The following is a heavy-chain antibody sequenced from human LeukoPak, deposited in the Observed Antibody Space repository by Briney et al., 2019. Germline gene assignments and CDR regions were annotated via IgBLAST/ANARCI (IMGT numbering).Heavy chain of an antibody. Sequence: GGSLRLSCAASGFTFSSYAMHWVRQAPGKGLEWVAVISYDGSNKYYADSVKGRFTISRDNSKNTLYLQMNSLRAEDTAVYYCAREIRYSGSYFDYWDQGTLVTVSS. J-gene: IGHJ4*02. CDR2: ISYDGSNK. V-gene: IGHV3-30-3*01. CDR3: AREIRYSGSYFDY. CDR1: GFTFSSYA. D-gene: IGHD1-26*01.